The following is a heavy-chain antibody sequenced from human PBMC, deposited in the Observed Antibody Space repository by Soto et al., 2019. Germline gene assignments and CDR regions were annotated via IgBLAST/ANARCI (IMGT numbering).Heavy chain of an antibody. CDR2: ISYDGSNK. CDR1: GFTFSSYA. D-gene: IGHD1-1*01. J-gene: IGHJ4*02. V-gene: IGHV3-30-3*01. CDR3: ARDPRYNQLDY. Sequence: ESGGGVVQPGRSLRLSCAASGFTFSSYAMHWVRQAPGKGLEWGAVISYDGSNKYYADSVKGRFTISRDNSKNTLYLQMNSLRAEDTAVYYCARDPRYNQLDYWGQGTLVTVSS.